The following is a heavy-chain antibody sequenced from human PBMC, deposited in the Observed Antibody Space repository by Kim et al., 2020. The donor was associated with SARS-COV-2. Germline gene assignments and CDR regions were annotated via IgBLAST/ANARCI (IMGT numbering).Heavy chain of an antibody. Sequence: KVQGRVTITRATSASTAYMELSSLRSEDTAVYYCAREINSSGWYGGFDYWGQGTLVTVSS. J-gene: IGHJ4*02. D-gene: IGHD6-19*01. CDR3: AREINSSGWYGGFDY. V-gene: IGHV1-3*01.